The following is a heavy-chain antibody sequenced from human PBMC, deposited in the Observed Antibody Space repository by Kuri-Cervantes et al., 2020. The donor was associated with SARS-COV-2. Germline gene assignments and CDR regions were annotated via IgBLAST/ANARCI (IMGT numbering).Heavy chain of an antibody. J-gene: IGHJ2*01. CDR1: GVGISSYC. CDR2: IYTSGST. V-gene: IGHV4-4*07. D-gene: IGHD4-17*01. Sequence: ESLKISCTVSGVGISSYCWSWIRQPAGKGLEWIGRIYTSGSTNYNPSLKSRDTMSVDPSKNQFSLKLSYVTAANAAVYYLARGGGNFLTSVCYFDLWGRGTLVTVSS. CDR3: ARGGGNFLTSVCYFDL.